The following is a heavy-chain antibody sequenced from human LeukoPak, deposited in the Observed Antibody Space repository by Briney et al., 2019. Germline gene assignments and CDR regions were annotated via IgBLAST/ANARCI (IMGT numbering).Heavy chain of an antibody. D-gene: IGHD5-24*01. Sequence: ASVKVSCKASGYTSTSYGISWVRQAPGQGLEWMGWVSAYNGNTNYAQKLQDRVTMTTETSTSTAYMELRSLRSGDTAVYYCASNMRWLDAFDIWGQGTMVTVSS. CDR3: ASNMRWLDAFDI. CDR2: VSAYNGNT. CDR1: GYTSTSYG. V-gene: IGHV1-18*01. J-gene: IGHJ3*02.